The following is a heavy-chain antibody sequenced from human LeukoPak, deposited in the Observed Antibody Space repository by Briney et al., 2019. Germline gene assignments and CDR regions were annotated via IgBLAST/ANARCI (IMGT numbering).Heavy chain of an antibody. CDR2: ISAYNGNT. CDR1: GYTFTSYG. J-gene: IGHJ4*02. V-gene: IGHV1-18*01. D-gene: IGHD3-22*01. Sequence: GASVKVSCKASGYTFTSYGISWVRQAPGQGLEWMGWISAYNGNTNYAQKLQGRVTMTTDTSTSTAYMELRSLRSDDTAVYYCARDLSYYDSSGYLGDAADYWGQGTLVTVSS. CDR3: ARDLSYYDSSGYLGDAADY.